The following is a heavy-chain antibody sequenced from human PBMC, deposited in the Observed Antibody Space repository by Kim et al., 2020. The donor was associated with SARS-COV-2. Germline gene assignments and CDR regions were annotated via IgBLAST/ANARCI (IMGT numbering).Heavy chain of an antibody. D-gene: IGHD3-10*01. CDR2: ISSSSSYI. CDR3: ARDHRVSPPGELLPNDY. V-gene: IGHV3-21*01. CDR1: GFTFSSYS. Sequence: GGSLRLSCAASGFTFSSYSMNWVRQAPGKGLEWVSSISSSSSYIYYADSVKGRFTISRDNAKNSLYLQMNSLRAEDTAVYYCARDHRVSPPGELLPNDYWGQGTLVTVSS. J-gene: IGHJ4*02.